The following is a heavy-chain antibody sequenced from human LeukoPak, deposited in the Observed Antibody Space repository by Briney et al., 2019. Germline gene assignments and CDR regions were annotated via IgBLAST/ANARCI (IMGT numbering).Heavy chain of an antibody. CDR1: GFTFSDYY. V-gene: IGHV3-9*01. CDR2: ISWNSGSI. CDR3: AKDIFRAYSGYDWVY. D-gene: IGHD5-12*01. J-gene: IGHJ4*02. Sequence: PGGSLRLSCAASGFTFSDYYMSWIRQAPGKGLEWVSGISWNSGSIGYADSVKGRFTISRDNAKNSLYLQMNSLRAEDTALYYCAKDIFRAYSGYDWVYWGQGTLVTVSS.